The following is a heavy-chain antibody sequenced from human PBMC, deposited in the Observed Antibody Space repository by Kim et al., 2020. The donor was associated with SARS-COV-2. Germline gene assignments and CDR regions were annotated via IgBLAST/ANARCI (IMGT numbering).Heavy chain of an antibody. CDR3: ARGGSSGAKDY. V-gene: IGHV3-30*04. Sequence: GGSLRLSCAASGFTFSSYAMHWVRQAPVKGLEWVAVISYDGSNKYYADSVKGRFTISRDNSKNTLYLQMNSLRAEDTAVYYCARGGSSGAKDYWGQGTLV. CDR1: GFTFSSYA. CDR2: ISYDGSNK. J-gene: IGHJ4*02. D-gene: IGHD3-22*01.